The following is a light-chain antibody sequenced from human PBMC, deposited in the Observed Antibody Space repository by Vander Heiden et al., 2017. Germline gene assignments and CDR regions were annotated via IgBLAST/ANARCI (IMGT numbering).Light chain of an antibody. Sequence: DIQMTQSPSSLSASVGDRVTITCQASQDISNYLNWYQQKPGKAPKLLIYDASNLETGVPSRFSGSGSGTDFTFTISSLQPEDIATYYCQQDYNLPLTFGQGTKLEMK. CDR2: DAS. V-gene: IGKV1-33*01. CDR1: QDISNY. CDR3: QQDYNLPLT. J-gene: IGKJ2*01.